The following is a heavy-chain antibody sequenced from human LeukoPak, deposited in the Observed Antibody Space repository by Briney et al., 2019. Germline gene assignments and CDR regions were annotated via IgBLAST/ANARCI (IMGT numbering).Heavy chain of an antibody. D-gene: IGHD3-10*01. CDR2: INHSGST. CDR1: GGSFSGYY. V-gene: IGHV4-34*01. CDR3: ARGLNRGGYFDY. Sequence: SETLSLTCAVYGGSFSGYYWSWIRQPPGKGLGWIGEINHSGSTNYNPSLKSRVTISVDTSKNQFSLKLSSVTAADTAVYYCARGLNRGGYFDYWGQGTLVTVSS. J-gene: IGHJ4*02.